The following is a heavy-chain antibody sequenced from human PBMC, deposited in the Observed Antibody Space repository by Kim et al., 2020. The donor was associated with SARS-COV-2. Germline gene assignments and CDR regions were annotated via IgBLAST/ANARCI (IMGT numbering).Heavy chain of an antibody. D-gene: IGHD2-8*01. CDR2: FDPEDGET. J-gene: IGHJ5*02. CDR1: GYTLTELS. V-gene: IGHV1-24*01. Sequence: ASVKVSCKVSGYTLTELSMHWVRQAPGKGLEWMGGFDPEDGETIYAQKFQGRVTMTEDTSTDTAYMELSSLRSEDTAVYYCATRVRILYGDWFDPWGQGALVTVSS. CDR3: ATRVRILYGDWFDP.